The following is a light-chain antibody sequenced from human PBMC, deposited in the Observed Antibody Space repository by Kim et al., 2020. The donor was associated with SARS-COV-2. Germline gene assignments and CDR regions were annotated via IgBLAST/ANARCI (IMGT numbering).Light chain of an antibody. CDR1: QSVSSY. CDR2: DAT. J-gene: IGKJ5*01. Sequence: SPGERATLSCRASQSVSSYLASYHQQPRHEPTSLIYDATNRTTTIIARIRGSGSGTAVSLTTSSIVQEDFVALYYHQRSSRRASTFGQGTRLEIK. CDR3: HQRSSRRAST. V-gene: IGKV3-11*01.